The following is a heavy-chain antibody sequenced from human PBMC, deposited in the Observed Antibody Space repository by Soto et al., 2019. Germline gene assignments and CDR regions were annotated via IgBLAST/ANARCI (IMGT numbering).Heavy chain of an antibody. D-gene: IGHD6-6*01. J-gene: IGHJ4*02. Sequence: PSETLSLTCAVYGGSFSGYYWSWIRQPPGKGLEWIGEINHSGSTNYNPSLKSRVTISVDTSKNQFSLKLSSVTAADTAVYYCARVGAARPRRYFDYWGQGTLVPVSS. CDR1: GGSFSGYY. CDR3: ARVGAARPRRYFDY. CDR2: INHSGST. V-gene: IGHV4-34*01.